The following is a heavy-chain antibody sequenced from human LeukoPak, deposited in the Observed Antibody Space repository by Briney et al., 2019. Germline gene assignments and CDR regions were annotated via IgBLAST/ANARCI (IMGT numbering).Heavy chain of an antibody. CDR3: ARIWSSDSSGYYARGALDFDY. Sequence: QTGGSLRLSCAASGFTFSSYWMSWVRQAPGKGLEWVAVISYDGSNKYYADSVKGRFTISRDNSKNTLYLQMNSLRAEDTAVYYCARIWSSDSSGYYARGALDFDYWGQGTLVTVSS. J-gene: IGHJ4*02. D-gene: IGHD3-22*01. CDR2: ISYDGSNK. CDR1: GFTFSSYW. V-gene: IGHV3-30*03.